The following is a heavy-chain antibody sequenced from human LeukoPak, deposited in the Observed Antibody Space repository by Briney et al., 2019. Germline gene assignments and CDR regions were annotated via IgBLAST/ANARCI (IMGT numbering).Heavy chain of an antibody. CDR3: ARLRDGSLDF. CDR2: IDASDSYT. J-gene: IGHJ4*02. V-gene: IGHV5-10-1*01. CDR1: GYNFTAYW. Sequence: GESLRISCKGSGYNFTAYWISWVRQMPGKGLEWMGRIDASDSYTNYRPPFQGHVIISTDKSITTAYLQWSSLKASDTAKYYCARLRDGSLDFWGQGTLVSVSS.